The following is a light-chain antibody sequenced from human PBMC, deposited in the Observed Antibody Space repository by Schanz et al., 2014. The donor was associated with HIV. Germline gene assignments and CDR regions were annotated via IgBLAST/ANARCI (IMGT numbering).Light chain of an antibody. CDR2: GAS. CDR3: QQYNNWPRT. V-gene: IGKV3-15*01. J-gene: IGKJ1*01. CDR1: QSVSSK. Sequence: IVLTQSPGTLSVSPGERATLSCRASQSVSSKLGWYQQKPGQAPRLLIFGASTRATGIPARFSGSGSGTEFTLTISSLQSEDFAVYYCQQYNNWPRTFGQGTKVEIK.